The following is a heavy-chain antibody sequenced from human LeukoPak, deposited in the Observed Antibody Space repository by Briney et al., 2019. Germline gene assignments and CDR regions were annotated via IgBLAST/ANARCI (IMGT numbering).Heavy chain of an antibody. V-gene: IGHV4-34*01. CDR2: INHSGST. D-gene: IGHD3-10*01. CDR1: GGSFSGYY. CDR3: ARLTMVRGVIIDY. Sequence: PSETLSLACAVDGGSFSGYYWSWIRQPPGKGLEWIGEINHSGSTNYNPSLKSRVTISVDTSKNQFSLKLSAVTAADTAVYYCARLTMVRGVIIDYWGQGTLVTVSS. J-gene: IGHJ4*02.